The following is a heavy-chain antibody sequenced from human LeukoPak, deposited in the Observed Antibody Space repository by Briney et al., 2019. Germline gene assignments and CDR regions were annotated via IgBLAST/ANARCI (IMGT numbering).Heavy chain of an antibody. CDR1: GGTFSSYA. J-gene: IGHJ5*02. CDR2: IIPIFGTA. CDR3: ARDQVTIFGVVTPNWFDP. V-gene: IGHV1-69*13. D-gene: IGHD3-3*01. Sequence: SVKVSCKASGGTFSSYAISWVRQAPGQGLEWMGGIIPIFGTANYAQKFQGRVTITADESTSTAYMELSSLRSEDTAVYYCARDQVTIFGVVTPNWFDPWGQGTLVTVSS.